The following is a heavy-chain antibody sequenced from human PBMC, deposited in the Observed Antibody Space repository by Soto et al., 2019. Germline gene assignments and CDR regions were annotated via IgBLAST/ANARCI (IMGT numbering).Heavy chain of an antibody. CDR1: GFTFSNAW. V-gene: IGHV3-15*01. CDR2: IKSKTDGGTT. Sequence: AGGSLRLSCAASGFTFSNAWMSWVRQTPGRGLEWVGHIKSKTDGGTTAYAVPVKDRFTISRDDSKNTVFLQMDSLKIEDTALYYCATYGPGYCVDNKCNHPFDYWGQGTQVTVSS. J-gene: IGHJ4*02. CDR3: ATYGPGYCVDNKCNHPFDY. D-gene: IGHD2-15*01.